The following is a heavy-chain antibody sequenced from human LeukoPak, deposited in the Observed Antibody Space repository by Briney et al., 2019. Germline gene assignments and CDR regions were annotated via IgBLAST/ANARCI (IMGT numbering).Heavy chain of an antibody. CDR1: GFTFSSYS. CDR2: ISGSSTYA. CDR3: ARGVSGSYYDFDY. V-gene: IGHV3-21*06. D-gene: IGHD1-26*01. Sequence: GGSLRRSCAASGFTFSSYSRNWVRQAPGKGLEWVSSISGSSTYAYYADSMRGRFTISRDDAKNSLYLQMNSLRAEDTAVFYCARGVSGSYYDFDYWGQGTLVTVSS. J-gene: IGHJ4*02.